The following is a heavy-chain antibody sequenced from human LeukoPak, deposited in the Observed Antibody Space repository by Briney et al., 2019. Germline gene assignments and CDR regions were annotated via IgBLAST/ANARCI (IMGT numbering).Heavy chain of an antibody. V-gene: IGHV4-34*01. Sequence: GSLRLSCVASGFTFSDYYMSWIRQPPGKGLEWIGEINHSGSTNYNPSLKSRVTISVDTSKNQFSLKLSSVTAADTAVYYCARGIRFLEWLSVVKGMDVWGKGTTVTVSS. CDR2: INHSGST. D-gene: IGHD3-3*01. CDR3: ARGIRFLEWLSVVKGMDV. J-gene: IGHJ6*04. CDR1: GFTFSDYY.